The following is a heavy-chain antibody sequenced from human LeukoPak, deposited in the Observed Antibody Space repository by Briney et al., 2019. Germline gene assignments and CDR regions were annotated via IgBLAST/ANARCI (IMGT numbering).Heavy chain of an antibody. J-gene: IGHJ4*02. V-gene: IGHV1-2*02. CDR3: ARDRDGSIVVVPAALDY. CDR1: GYTLTGYY. D-gene: IGHD2-2*01. CDR2: INPNSGGT. Sequence: APVKVSRKASGYTLTGYYMHWVRQAPGQGLEWVGWINPNSGGTNYAQKFQGRVTMTRDTSISTAYMELSRRRCDGTAVYYCARDRDGSIVVVPAALDYWGQGTLVTVSS.